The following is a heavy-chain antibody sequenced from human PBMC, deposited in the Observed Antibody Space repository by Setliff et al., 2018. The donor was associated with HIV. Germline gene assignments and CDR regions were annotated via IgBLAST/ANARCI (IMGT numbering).Heavy chain of an antibody. J-gene: IGHJ4*02. CDR3: AKGAGWCVDY. Sequence: PGGSLRLSCAASGFTFDRFWMHWVRQAPGKGLEWVSRVNTDGNSKTYADSVKDRFTISRDNGKSTVYLQMNSLRAEDTALYYCAKGAGWCVDYWGQGTLVTVSS. D-gene: IGHD2-21*01. CDR2: VNTDGNSK. V-gene: IGHV3-74*01. CDR1: GFTFDRFW.